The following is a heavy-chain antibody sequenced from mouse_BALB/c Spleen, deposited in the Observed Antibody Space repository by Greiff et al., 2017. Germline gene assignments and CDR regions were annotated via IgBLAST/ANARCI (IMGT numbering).Heavy chain of an antibody. V-gene: IGHV5-6*01. CDR3: ARPLDYYGSSFYAMDY. J-gene: IGHJ4*01. Sequence: EVQLMESGGDLVKPGGSLKLSCAASGFTFSSYGMSWVRQTPDKRLEWVATISSGGSYTYYPDSVKGRFTISRDNAKNTLYLQMSSLKSEDTAVYYCARPLDYYGSSFYAMDYWGQGTSVTVSS. CDR2: ISSGGSYT. D-gene: IGHD1-1*01. CDR1: GFTFSSYG.